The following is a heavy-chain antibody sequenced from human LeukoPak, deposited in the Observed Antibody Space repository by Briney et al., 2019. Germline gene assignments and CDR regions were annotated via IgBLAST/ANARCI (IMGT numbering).Heavy chain of an antibody. J-gene: IGHJ3*02. Sequence: QPGGSLRLSCAASGFSVSSNYMSWVRQAPGKGLEWVSFTYSAGNTYYADSVKGRFTISRDNSKNTLYLQINSLRAEDTAVYYCAGTATNRPDDAFDIWGQGTKVTVSS. CDR2: TYSAGNT. CDR3: AGTATNRPDDAFDI. D-gene: IGHD6-25*01. CDR1: GFSVSSNY. V-gene: IGHV3-53*01.